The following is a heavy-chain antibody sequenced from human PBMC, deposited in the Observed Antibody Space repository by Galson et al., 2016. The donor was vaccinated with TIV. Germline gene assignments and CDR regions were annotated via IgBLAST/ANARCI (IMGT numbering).Heavy chain of an antibody. J-gene: IGHJ4*02. Sequence: SVKVSCKASGYSFINHDINWVRQATGQGLEWMGWMNPYSGNTGYAQKFQGRVTMTRNTAISTAYMELRSLISEDTAVYYCARGSDYYDGSGYQNWGQGTLVTVSS. V-gene: IGHV1-8*02. D-gene: IGHD3-22*01. CDR3: ARGSDYYDGSGYQN. CDR2: MNPYSGNT. CDR1: GYSFINHD.